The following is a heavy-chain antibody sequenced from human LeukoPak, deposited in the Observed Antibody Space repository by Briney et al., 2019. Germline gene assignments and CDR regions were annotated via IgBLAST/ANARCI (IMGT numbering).Heavy chain of an antibody. CDR1: GGTFSSYA. Sequence: GASVKVSCKASGGTFSSYAISWVRQAPGQGLEWMGGIIPIFGTANYAQKFQGRVTITTDESTSAAYMELSSLRSEDTAVYYCARDMGSGSYYPPLGRQNYYYYGMDVWGQGTTVTVSS. D-gene: IGHD3-10*01. CDR2: IIPIFGTA. J-gene: IGHJ6*02. V-gene: IGHV1-69*05. CDR3: ARDMGSGSYYPPLGRQNYYYYGMDV.